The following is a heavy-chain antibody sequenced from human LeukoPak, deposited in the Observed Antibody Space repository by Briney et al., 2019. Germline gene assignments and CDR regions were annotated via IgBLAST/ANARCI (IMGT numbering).Heavy chain of an antibody. CDR2: VYHSGGA. D-gene: IGHD3-22*01. V-gene: IGHV4/OR15-8*01. CDR3: ARGRSSGYYSLDY. Sequence: PSETLSLTCAVSGASIASHSWWSWVRQPPGKGLEWIGEVYHSGGANYKPSLKSRVTISVDTSRNHFSLKLTSVTAADTAVYYCARGRSSGYYSLDYWGQGTLVTVSS. J-gene: IGHJ4*02. CDR1: GASIASHSW.